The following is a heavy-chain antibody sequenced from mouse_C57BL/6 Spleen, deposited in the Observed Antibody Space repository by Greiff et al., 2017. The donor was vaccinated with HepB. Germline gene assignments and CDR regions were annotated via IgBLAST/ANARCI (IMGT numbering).Heavy chain of an antibody. J-gene: IGHJ4*01. CDR2: IDPSDSYT. V-gene: IGHV1-59*01. CDR3: ARDDGYYDYRRAMDY. Sequence: QVQLQQPGAELVRPGTSVKLSCKASGYTFTSYWMHWVKQRPGQGLEWIGVIDPSDSYTNYNQKFKGKATLTVDTSSSTAYMQLSSLTSEDSAVYYCARDDGYYDYRRAMDYWGQGTSVTVSS. CDR1: GYTFTSYW. D-gene: IGHD2-4*01.